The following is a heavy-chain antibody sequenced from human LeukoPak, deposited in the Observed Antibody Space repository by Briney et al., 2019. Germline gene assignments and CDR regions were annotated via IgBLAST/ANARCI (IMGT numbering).Heavy chain of an antibody. J-gene: IGHJ4*02. V-gene: IGHV1-2*02. CDR2: INPNSGGT. D-gene: IGHD2-15*01. CDR3: ARWRYCSGGSCYYFDY. Sequence: ASVKVSCKASGYTFTGYYMHWVRQAPGQGLEWMGWINPNSGGTNYAQKFQGRVTMTRDTSISTAYMELSRLRSDDTAVYYCARWRYCSGGSCYYFDYWGQGTLVTVSS. CDR1: GYTFTGYY.